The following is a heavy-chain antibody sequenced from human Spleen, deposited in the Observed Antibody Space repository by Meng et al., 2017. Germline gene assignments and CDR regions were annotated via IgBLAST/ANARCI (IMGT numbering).Heavy chain of an antibody. J-gene: IGHJ3*01. Sequence: SGPPLVKPPQTLTLTCTFSGFSLSTSGVGVGWIRQPPGKALEWLALIYWDDDKRYSPSLKSRLTITKDTSKNQVVLTMTNMDPVDTATYYCAHRREAVTGVAGAFDVWGQGKTV. D-gene: IGHD6-19*01. CDR1: GFSLSTSGVG. CDR2: IYWDDDK. CDR3: AHRREAVTGVAGAFDV. V-gene: IGHV2-5*02.